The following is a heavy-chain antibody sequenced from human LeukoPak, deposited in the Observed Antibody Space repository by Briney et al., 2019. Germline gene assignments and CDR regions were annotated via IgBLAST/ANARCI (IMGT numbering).Heavy chain of an antibody. J-gene: IGHJ3*02. Sequence: GGSLRLSCAASGFTFSSYAMSWVRQAPGKGLEWVSAISGSGGSTYYADSVKGRFTISRDNSKNTLYLQMNSLRAEDTAVYYCAKACHITGIAVAGSTAFEISAQGTMVTVSS. CDR3: AKACHITGIAVAGSTAFEI. V-gene: IGHV3-23*01. CDR2: ISGSGGST. D-gene: IGHD6-19*01. CDR1: GFTFSSYA.